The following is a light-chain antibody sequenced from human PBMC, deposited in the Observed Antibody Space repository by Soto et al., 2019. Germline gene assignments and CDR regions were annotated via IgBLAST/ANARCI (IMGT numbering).Light chain of an antibody. V-gene: IGKV3-20*01. CDR3: QQDYSSGT. J-gene: IGKJ1*01. CDR1: QSISNTF. CDR2: GAS. Sequence: EIVLTQSPGTLSLSPGEGATLSCRASQSISNTFLAWYQQMPGQAPRILIYGASMRATGIPDRFSGSGSGTDFTLTISRLEPEDFALYYCQQDYSSGTFGQGTKVEMK.